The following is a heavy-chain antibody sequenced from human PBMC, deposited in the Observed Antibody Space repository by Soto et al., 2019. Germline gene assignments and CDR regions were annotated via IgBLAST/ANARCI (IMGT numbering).Heavy chain of an antibody. D-gene: IGHD6-13*01. CDR2: ISYDGSNN. V-gene: IGHV3-30-3*01. CDR3: ARDSIPAAGTNWADNRFDP. CDR1: GFTFSNYA. J-gene: IGHJ5*02. Sequence: QVQLVESGGGVVQPGRSLRLSCAASGFTFSNYAMHWVRQAPGRGLEWVAVISYDGSNNYYADSVKGRFTISRDNSKNTLYLQMNSLRAENTAVYSGARDSIPAAGTNWADNRFDPWGQGTLVTVSS.